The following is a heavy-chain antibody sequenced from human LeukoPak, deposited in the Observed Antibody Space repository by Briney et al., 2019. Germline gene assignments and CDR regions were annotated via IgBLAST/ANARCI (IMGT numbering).Heavy chain of an antibody. V-gene: IGHV4-61*02. CDR2: IYSNGWT. Sequence: SETLSLTCTVSGSSISTDLYYWTWIRQPGGKGLEWIGRIYSNGWTDYNPPLKSRVSISIDTSKNHFSLKMSLATAADTALYYCARGSGWNSFDPWGQGTLVTVSS. CDR1: GSSISTDLYY. CDR3: ARGSGWNSFDP. J-gene: IGHJ5*02. D-gene: IGHD6-19*01.